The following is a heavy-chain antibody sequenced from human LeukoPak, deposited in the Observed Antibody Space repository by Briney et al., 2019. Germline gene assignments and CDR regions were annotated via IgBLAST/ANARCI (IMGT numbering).Heavy chain of an antibody. CDR1: GFTFSSYW. CDR3: ARDFNSGSYVHYYYYYMDV. CDR2: INSDGSST. V-gene: IGHV3-74*01. J-gene: IGHJ6*03. Sequence: GGSLRRSRAASGFTFSSYWMHWVRQAPGKGLVWVSRINSDGSSTSYADSVKGRFTISRDNAKNSLYLQMNSLRAEDTAVYYCARDFNSGSYVHYYYYYMDVWGKGTTVTISS. D-gene: IGHD1-26*01.